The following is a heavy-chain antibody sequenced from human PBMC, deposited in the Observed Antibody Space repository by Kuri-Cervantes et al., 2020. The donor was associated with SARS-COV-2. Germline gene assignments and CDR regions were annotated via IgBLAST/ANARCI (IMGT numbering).Heavy chain of an antibody. J-gene: IGHJ4*02. Sequence: LTCSAPGFTLRSYDMHWVRQAPGEGLEGVAVIWYDGSNEYYADSVKGRFTISRDNSKNTLYLQMNSLSAEDTAVYYCARAMWPYHYDSSGLLFDYWGQGTLVTVSS. CDR2: IWYDGSNE. CDR1: GFTLRSYD. D-gene: IGHD3-22*01. V-gene: IGHV3-33*08. CDR3: ARAMWPYHYDSSGLLFDY.